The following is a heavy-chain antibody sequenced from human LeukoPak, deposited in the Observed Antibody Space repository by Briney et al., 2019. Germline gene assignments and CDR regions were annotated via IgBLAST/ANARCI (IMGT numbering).Heavy chain of an antibody. Sequence: GGSLRLSCAASGFTFSSYWMSWVRQAPGKGLEWVANIKQDGSEKYYVDSVKGRFTISRDNAKNSLYLQMNSLRAEDTAVYYRARSPRYFDWLFHYWGQGTLVTVSS. CDR1: GFTFSSYW. V-gene: IGHV3-7*01. CDR2: IKQDGSEK. J-gene: IGHJ4*02. CDR3: ARSPRYFDWLFHY. D-gene: IGHD3-9*01.